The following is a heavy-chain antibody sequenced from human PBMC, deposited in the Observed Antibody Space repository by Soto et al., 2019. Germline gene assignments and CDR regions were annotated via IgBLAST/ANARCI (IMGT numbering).Heavy chain of an antibody. CDR2: ITGSGGSA. J-gene: IGHJ4*02. CDR3: AKGLAVAGPKSRFFDY. CDR1: GFMFSSFG. Sequence: PGGSLRLSCGASGFMFSSFGMSWVRQTPGRGLEWVSEITGSGGSALYADSVKGRFTISRDNSKNALYLQMSSLRADDTALYYCAKGLAVAGPKSRFFDYWGQGTLVTVSS. D-gene: IGHD6-19*01. V-gene: IGHV3-23*01.